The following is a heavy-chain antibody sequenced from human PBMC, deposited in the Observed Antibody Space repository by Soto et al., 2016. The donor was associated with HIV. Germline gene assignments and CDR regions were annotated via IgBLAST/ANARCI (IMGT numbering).Heavy chain of an antibody. V-gene: IGHV3-11*05. J-gene: IGHJ4*02. D-gene: IGHD2-15*01. Sequence: QVQLVESGGGLVKPGGSLRLSCTASGFSFSDYYMNWIRQAPGKGLEWVSYISENLIYTNYTDSVKGRFSISRDNAKRSLYLQMTSLRAEDTAVYYCARGYSRGGIDSWGQGILVTVSS. CDR3: ARGYSRGGIDS. CDR1: GFSFSDYY. CDR2: ISENLIYT.